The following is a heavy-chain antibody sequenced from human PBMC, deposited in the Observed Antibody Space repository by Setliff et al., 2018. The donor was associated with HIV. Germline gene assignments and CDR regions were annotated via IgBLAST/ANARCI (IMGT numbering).Heavy chain of an antibody. CDR1: DGSISSYY. Sequence: KASETLSLTCTVSDGSISSYYWSWIRQPPGKGLEWIGYIYTSGSTKYNPSLNSRVTISVDTSKDQFSLKLSSVTAADTAVYYCARRTFGSGRIDPWGQGTLVTVSS. J-gene: IGHJ5*02. CDR3: ARRTFGSGRIDP. D-gene: IGHD3-16*01. CDR2: IYTSGST. V-gene: IGHV4-4*08.